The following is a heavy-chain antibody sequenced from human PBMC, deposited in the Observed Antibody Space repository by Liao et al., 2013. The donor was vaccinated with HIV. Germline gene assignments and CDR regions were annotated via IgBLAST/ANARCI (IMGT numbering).Heavy chain of an antibody. CDR3: ARAGGYYYDSSGYYPFDY. J-gene: IGHJ4*02. CDR1: GGSISSGDYY. V-gene: IGHV4-30-4*08. Sequence: QVQLQESGPGLVKPSQTLSLTCTVSGGSISSGDYYWSWIRQPPGKGLEWIGYIYYSGNTNYNPSLKSRVTISVDTSKNQFSLKLSSVTAADTAVYYCARAGGYYYDSSGYYPFDYWGQGTLVTVSS. D-gene: IGHD3-22*01. CDR2: IYYSGNT.